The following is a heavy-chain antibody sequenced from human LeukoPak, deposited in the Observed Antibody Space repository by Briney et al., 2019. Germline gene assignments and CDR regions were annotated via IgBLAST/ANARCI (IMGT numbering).Heavy chain of an antibody. CDR1: GFTFYSYV. CDR3: ARNGDY. Sequence: GASLRLSCAASGFTFYSYVMSWVRQAPGKGLEWVSSIGRGGDTTYYADSVKGRFTISRDNSKNTLYLQMNSLRAEDTAVYYCARNGDYWGQGTLVTVSS. D-gene: IGHD2-8*01. V-gene: IGHV3-23*01. J-gene: IGHJ4*02. CDR2: IGRGGDTT.